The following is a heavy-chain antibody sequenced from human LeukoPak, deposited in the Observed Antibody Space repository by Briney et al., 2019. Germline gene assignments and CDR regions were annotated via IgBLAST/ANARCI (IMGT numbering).Heavy chain of an antibody. CDR2: INPNSGGT. CDR1: GYTFTGYY. D-gene: IGHD3-10*01. J-gene: IGHJ5*02. V-gene: IGHV1-2*02. Sequence: ASVKVSCKASGYTFTGYYMRWVRQAPGQGLEWMGWINPNSGGTNYAQKFQGRVTMTRDTSISTACMELSRLRSDDTAVYYCARIGRRAMVRGVTPASNWFDPWGQGTLVTVSS. CDR3: ARIGRRAMVRGVTPASNWFDP.